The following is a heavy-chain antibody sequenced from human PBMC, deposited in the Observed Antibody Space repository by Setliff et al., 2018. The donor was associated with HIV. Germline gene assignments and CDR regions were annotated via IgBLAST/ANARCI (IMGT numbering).Heavy chain of an antibody. CDR3: ARTQQTYYYDSSGYYFDY. J-gene: IGHJ4*02. V-gene: IGHV4-61*05. CDR2: IFYSGST. Sequence: SETLSLTCTVSGGSISSSSYYWGWIRQPPGKGLEWIGYIFYSGSTNYNPSLKSRVTISVDTSKNQFSLKLSSVTAADTAVYYCARTQQTYYYDSSGYYFDYWGRGTLVTSPQ. CDR1: GGSISSSSYY. D-gene: IGHD3-22*01.